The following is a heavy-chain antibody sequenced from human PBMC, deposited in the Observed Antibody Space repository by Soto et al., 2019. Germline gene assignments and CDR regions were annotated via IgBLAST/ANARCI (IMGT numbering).Heavy chain of an antibody. D-gene: IGHD3-16*02. J-gene: IGHJ4*02. CDR2: IYYSGST. V-gene: IGHV4-39*01. CDR3: ASFPYYDYIWGSYRPFDY. CDR1: GGSISSTNYY. Sequence: SETLSLTCTVSGGSISSTNYYWGWIRQPPGKGLEWIGSIYYSGSTYYNPSLKSRVTISVDTSKNQFSLKLISVTAADTAVYYCASFPYYDYIWGSYRPFDYWGQGTLVTSPQ.